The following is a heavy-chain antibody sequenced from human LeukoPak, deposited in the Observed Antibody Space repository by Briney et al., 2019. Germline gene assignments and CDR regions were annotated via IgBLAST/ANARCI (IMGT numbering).Heavy chain of an antibody. CDR2: IIVYNGDT. V-gene: IGHV1-18*01. Sequence: ASVKVSCKASGYTFTNYGVSWVRQAPGQGLEWMGWIIVYNGDTNYAQKLQGRVTMTTDTSTSTAYMELRSLRSDDTAVYFCARVEGPSIFGVVDYWGPGTLVTVSS. CDR1: GYTFTNYG. J-gene: IGHJ4*02. D-gene: IGHD3-3*01. CDR3: ARVEGPSIFGVVDY.